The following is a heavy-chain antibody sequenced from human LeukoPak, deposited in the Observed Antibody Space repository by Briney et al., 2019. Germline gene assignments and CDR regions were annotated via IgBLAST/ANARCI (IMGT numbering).Heavy chain of an antibody. CDR2: ISDTGRDI. D-gene: IGHD5-12*01. Sequence: EGSLRLSCAGSGFAFESFTMTWVRQAPGKGLEWVSLISDTGRDINYADSVRGRFTISRDNTKNSLFLQMDSLRVEDTAIYYCAKGLFSAYDKYLDSWGQGTLVTVSS. CDR3: AKGLFSAYDKYLDS. CDR1: GFAFESFT. J-gene: IGHJ4*02. V-gene: IGHV3-21*04.